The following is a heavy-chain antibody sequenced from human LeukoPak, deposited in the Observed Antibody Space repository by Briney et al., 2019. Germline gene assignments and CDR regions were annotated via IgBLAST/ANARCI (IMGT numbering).Heavy chain of an antibody. V-gene: IGHV4-61*02. D-gene: IGHD1-14*01. CDR3: AREYRAGAFDI. CDR1: GASIGSGSYY. CDR2: IYTSGST. J-gene: IGHJ3*02. Sequence: SETLSLTCTVSGASIGSGSYYWSWIRQPAGKRLEWIGRIYTSGSTNYNPSLNCRFTISVDTSKSQFSLNLSSVTAADTAIYYCAREYRAGAFDIWGQGTMVTVSS.